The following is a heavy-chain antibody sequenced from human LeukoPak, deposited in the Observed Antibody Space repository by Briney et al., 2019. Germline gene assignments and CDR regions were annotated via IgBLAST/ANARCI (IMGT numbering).Heavy chain of an antibody. Sequence: PSEALSLTCAVYGGSFSGYYWSWIRQPPGKGLEWIGEINHSGSTNYNPSLKSRVTISVDTSKNQFSLKLSSVTAAGTAVYYCAREPGYSYGFDYWGQGTLVTVSS. CDR1: GGSFSGYY. CDR3: AREPGYSYGFDY. V-gene: IGHV4-34*01. D-gene: IGHD5-18*01. J-gene: IGHJ4*02. CDR2: INHSGST.